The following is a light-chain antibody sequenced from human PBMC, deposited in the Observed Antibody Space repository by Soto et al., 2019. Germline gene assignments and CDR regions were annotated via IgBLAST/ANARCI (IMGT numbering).Light chain of an antibody. CDR3: SSYVGSNNFG. Sequence: QPVLTQPPSASGTPGQRVTISCSGSSSNIGSNYVYWYQQLPGTAPKLLIYSNNQRPSGVPDRFSGSKSGTSASLAISGLRSEDEADYYCSSYVGSNNFGFGGGTKLTVL. V-gene: IGLV1-47*02. J-gene: IGLJ2*01. CDR1: SSNIGSNY. CDR2: SNN.